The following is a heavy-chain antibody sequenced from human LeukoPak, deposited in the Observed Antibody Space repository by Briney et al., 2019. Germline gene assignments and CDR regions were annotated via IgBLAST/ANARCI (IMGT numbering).Heavy chain of an antibody. D-gene: IGHD4-17*01. CDR1: GGSFSRYY. J-gene: IGHJ4*02. Sequence: SETLSLTCAVFGGSFSRYYWSWIRQPPGKGLEWIGKINHRGSTTYNPSLKSRVTISVDTSKNQFSLKLTSVTAADTAVYYCASADYGDYPGDDFWGQGTLVTVSS. CDR2: INHRGST. CDR3: ASADYGDYPGDDF. V-gene: IGHV4-34*01.